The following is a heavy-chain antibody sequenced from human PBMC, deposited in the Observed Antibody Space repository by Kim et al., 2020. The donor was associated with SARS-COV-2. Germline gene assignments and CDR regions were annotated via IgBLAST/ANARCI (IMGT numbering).Heavy chain of an antibody. D-gene: IGHD2-21*01. Sequence: LKSRVTISVDTSKHQFSLKLSSVTAADTAVYYCARHGARGLQLWSAWFDPWGQGTLVTVSS. V-gene: IGHV4-39*01. J-gene: IGHJ5*02. CDR3: ARHGARGLQLWSAWFDP.